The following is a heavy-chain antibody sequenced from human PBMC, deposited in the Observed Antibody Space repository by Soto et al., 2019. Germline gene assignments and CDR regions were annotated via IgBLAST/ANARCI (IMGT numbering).Heavy chain of an antibody. Sequence: SLRLSCVASRLTFGSRAMSWVRQAPGEVLQWVPTITDTGGDAKYADSVRGRFVISRDNSKKTLYLQMTSLTAEDSAMYFCARGSTDSYPGSRIFDFWGRGTLVTVSS. J-gene: IGHJ4*02. CDR3: ARGSTDSYPGSRIFDF. CDR2: ITDTGGDA. CDR1: RLTFGSRA. V-gene: IGHV3-23*01. D-gene: IGHD3-10*01.